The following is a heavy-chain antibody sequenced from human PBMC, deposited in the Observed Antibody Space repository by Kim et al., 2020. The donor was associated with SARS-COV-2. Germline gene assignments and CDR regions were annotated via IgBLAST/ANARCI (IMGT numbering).Heavy chain of an antibody. D-gene: IGHD6-19*01. CDR3: AGTRSGWDLGDAFDI. CDR2: IYYSGST. CDR1: GGSISSSSYY. Sequence: SETLSLTCTVPGGSISSSSYYWGWIRQPPGKGLEWIGSIYYSGSTYYNPSLKSRVTISVDTSKNQFSLKLSSVTAADTAVYYCAGTRSGWDLGDAFDIWGQGTMVTVSS. J-gene: IGHJ3*02. V-gene: IGHV4-39*01.